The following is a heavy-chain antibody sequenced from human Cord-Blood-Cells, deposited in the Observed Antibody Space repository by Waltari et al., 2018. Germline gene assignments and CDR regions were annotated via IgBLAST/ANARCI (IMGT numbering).Heavy chain of an antibody. D-gene: IGHD6-6*01. CDR2: IDHSGST. V-gene: IGHV4-38-2*02. Sequence: QVQLQESGPGLVKPSETLSLTCTVSGYSISSGYYWGWIRQPPGKGLEWIGSIDHSGSTYYNPALKGRVTISVDTSKNQFSRKLSSVTAADTAVYYCARAPRESSSSGLAFDIWGQGTMVTVSS. CDR3: ARAPRESSSSGLAFDI. CDR1: GYSISSGYY. J-gene: IGHJ3*02.